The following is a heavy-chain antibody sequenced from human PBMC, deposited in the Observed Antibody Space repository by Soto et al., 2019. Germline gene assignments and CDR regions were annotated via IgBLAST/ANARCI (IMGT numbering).Heavy chain of an antibody. J-gene: IGHJ6*02. D-gene: IGHD5-18*01. CDR1: GFTVSNNY. CDR3: ARDTAGGGV. CDR2: IYSGGST. Sequence: EVQLVESGGDLVQPGGSLRLSCAASGFTVSNNYMTWVRQPPGKGLEWDSIIYSGGSTYYADSVKGRFTISRDNSKNTLLLQMNSLRVEDTAVYYCARDTAGGGVWGQGTTVTVSS. V-gene: IGHV3-66*01.